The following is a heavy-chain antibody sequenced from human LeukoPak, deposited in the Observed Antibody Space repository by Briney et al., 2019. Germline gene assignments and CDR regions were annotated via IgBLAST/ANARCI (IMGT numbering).Heavy chain of an antibody. CDR3: ARGDPYFRFCDI. J-gene: IGHJ3*02. Sequence: AGSLRLSCAASGFTFSNFWMTWVRQAPGKGLEWVANMKQDGSEKDYVDSVKGRFTISRDNDKNSLYLQMNSLRADDTAVYYCARGDPYFRFCDIWGQGTMVTVSS. CDR1: GFTFSNFW. D-gene: IGHD2-21*02. V-gene: IGHV3-7*04. CDR2: MKQDGSEK.